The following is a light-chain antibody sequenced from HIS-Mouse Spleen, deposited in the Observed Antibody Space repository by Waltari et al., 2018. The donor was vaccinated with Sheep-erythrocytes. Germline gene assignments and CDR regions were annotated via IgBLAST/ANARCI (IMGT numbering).Light chain of an antibody. Sequence: QSALTQPRSVSGSPGQSVTISCTGTSSDVGGYNYVSWYQQHPGNAPKLMIYDVSKRPSGVPDRISGSESGNTASLTISGLQAEDEADYYCCSYAGSYNHVFATGTKVTVL. CDR1: SSDVGGYNY. CDR3: CSYAGSYNHV. J-gene: IGLJ1*01. V-gene: IGLV2-11*01. CDR2: DVS.